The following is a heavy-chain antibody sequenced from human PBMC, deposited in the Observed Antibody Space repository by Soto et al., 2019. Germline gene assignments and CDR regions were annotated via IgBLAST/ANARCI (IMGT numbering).Heavy chain of an antibody. V-gene: IGHV4-4*07. CDR3: AGDSSTPYYFDY. Sequence: PSETLSLTCTVSGGSISSYYWSWIRQPAGKGLEWIGRIYTSGSTNYNPSLKSRVTMSVGTSKNQFPLKLSSVTAADTAVYYCAGDSSTPYYFDYWGQGTLVTVSS. CDR1: GGSISSYY. J-gene: IGHJ4*02. CDR2: IYTSGST. D-gene: IGHD2-2*01.